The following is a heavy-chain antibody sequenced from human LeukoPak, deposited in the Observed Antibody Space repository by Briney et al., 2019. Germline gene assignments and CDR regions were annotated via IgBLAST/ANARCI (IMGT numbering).Heavy chain of an antibody. CDR2: IKKEDGSEK. Sequence: GGSLRLSCAASTFTLSKYWMTWVRQAPGKGLEWVANIKKEDGSEKNYVASVKGRFTISRDNAKNSLYLQMNSLRAEDTAVYYCAREGIGGHGDYWGQGTLVTVSS. V-gene: IGHV3-7*01. D-gene: IGHD3-10*01. CDR3: AREGIGGHGDY. CDR1: TFTLSKYW. J-gene: IGHJ4*02.